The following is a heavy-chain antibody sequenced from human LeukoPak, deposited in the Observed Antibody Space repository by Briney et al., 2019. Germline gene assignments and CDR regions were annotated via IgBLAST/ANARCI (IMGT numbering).Heavy chain of an antibody. Sequence: PGGSLRLSCAASGFTFSSYSMNWVRQAPGKGPEWVSSISSSSSYIYYADSVKGRFTISRDNAKNSLYLQMNSLRAEDTAVYYCVSMVRGVIMEYYFDYWGQGTLVTVSS. J-gene: IGHJ4*02. CDR2: ISSSSSYI. D-gene: IGHD3-10*01. CDR3: VSMVRGVIMEYYFDY. V-gene: IGHV3-21*01. CDR1: GFTFSSYS.